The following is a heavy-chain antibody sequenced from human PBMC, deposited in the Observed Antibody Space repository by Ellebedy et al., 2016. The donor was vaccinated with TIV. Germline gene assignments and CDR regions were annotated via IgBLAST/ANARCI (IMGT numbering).Heavy chain of an antibody. D-gene: IGHD1-26*01. J-gene: IGHJ6*03. CDR1: GFTFSSYW. Sequence: GGSLRLXXAASGFTFSSYWMSWVRQAPGKGLEWVANIKQDGSEKYYVDSVKGRFTISRDNSKNTLYLQMNSLRAEDTAVYYCAKHLGHSARYYYMDVWGKGTTVTVSS. CDR3: AKHLGHSARYYYMDV. CDR2: IKQDGSEK. V-gene: IGHV3-7*03.